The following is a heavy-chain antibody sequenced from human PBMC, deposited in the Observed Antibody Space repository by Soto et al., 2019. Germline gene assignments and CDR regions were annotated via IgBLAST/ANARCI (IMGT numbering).Heavy chain of an antibody. CDR1: GGSVSSGSYY. J-gene: IGHJ6*02. D-gene: IGHD2-2*01. Sequence: SETLSLTYTVSGGSVSSGSYYWSWIQQPPGKLLEWIGYIYYSGSTNYNTSLKSRVTISVDTSKNQFSLKLSSVTAADTAVYYCARDRRYSSSTSCYYGMDVWGQGTTVTVS. CDR3: ARDRRYSSSTSCYYGMDV. CDR2: IYYSGST. V-gene: IGHV4-61*01.